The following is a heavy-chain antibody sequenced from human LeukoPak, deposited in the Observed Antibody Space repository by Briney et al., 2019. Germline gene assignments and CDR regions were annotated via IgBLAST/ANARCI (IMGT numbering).Heavy chain of an antibody. J-gene: IGHJ4*02. CDR2: INPNNGDT. CDR3: ARRGYEFSDLDN. D-gene: IGHD3/OR15-3a*01. CDR1: GYTFTGYY. V-gene: IGHV1-2*02. Sequence: AASVKVCCKASGYTFTGYYMHWVRQAPGQGLEWMGWINPNNGDTNFAKKFQGRVAMTMDTSMNTVYMELSSLRSDDTAVYYRARRGYEFSDLDNWGQGTLVTVSS.